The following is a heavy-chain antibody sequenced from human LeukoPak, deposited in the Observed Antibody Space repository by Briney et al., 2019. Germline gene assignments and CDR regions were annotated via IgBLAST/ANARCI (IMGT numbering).Heavy chain of an antibody. Sequence: GASVKVSCKASGYTFTIYGISWVRQAPGQGLEWMGWIIAYTGYTNYAQNFQGRVTMTTDTSTSTAYMELRSLRSDDTAVYYCARAFGGDPGYYYYMDVWGKGTTVTVSS. V-gene: IGHV1-18*01. CDR2: IIAYTGYT. CDR1: GYTFTIYG. J-gene: IGHJ6*03. D-gene: IGHD3-10*01. CDR3: ARAFGGDPGYYYYMDV.